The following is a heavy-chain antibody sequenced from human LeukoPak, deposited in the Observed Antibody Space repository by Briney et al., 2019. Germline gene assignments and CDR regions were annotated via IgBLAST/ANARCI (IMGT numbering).Heavy chain of an antibody. D-gene: IGHD6-19*01. CDR2: INPNSGGT. CDR1: GYTFTGYY. Sequence: ASVKVSCKASGYTFTGYYMHWVRQAPGQGLEWMGWINPNSGGTNYAQKFQGRVTMTRDTSISTAYMELSSLRSEDTAVYYCARYYSGWYYFDYWGQGTLVTVSS. V-gene: IGHV1-2*02. J-gene: IGHJ4*02. CDR3: ARYYSGWYYFDY.